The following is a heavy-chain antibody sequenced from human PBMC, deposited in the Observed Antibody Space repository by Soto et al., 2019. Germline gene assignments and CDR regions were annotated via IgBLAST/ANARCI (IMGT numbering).Heavy chain of an antibody. CDR1: GFTFNSYS. J-gene: IGHJ4*02. CDR3: ARDVEWEAGYISGYGY. CDR2: ISSSSSYI. D-gene: IGHD5-18*01. V-gene: IGHV3-21*01. Sequence: EVQLVESGGGLVKPGGSLRLSCAASGFTFNSYSMNWVRQAPGKGLEWVSSISSSSSYIHYADSVKGRFTISRDNAKNSLYLQMNSLRAEDTAVYYCARDVEWEAGYISGYGYWGQGTLVTVSS.